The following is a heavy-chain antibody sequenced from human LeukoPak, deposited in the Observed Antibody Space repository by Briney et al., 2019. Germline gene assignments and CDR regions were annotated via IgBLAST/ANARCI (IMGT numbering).Heavy chain of an antibody. CDR1: GYTFTGDY. CDR3: ARDRDSSGWNYFDY. V-gene: IGHV1-2*02. Sequence: EASVKVSCKASGYTFTGDYIHWVRQAPGQGLEWLGWINPNSGGTNYAQKFQDRLTMTRDTSISTAYMELSRLISDDSAVYYCARDRDSSGWNYFDYWGQGTLVTVSS. J-gene: IGHJ4*02. D-gene: IGHD3-22*01. CDR2: INPNSGGT.